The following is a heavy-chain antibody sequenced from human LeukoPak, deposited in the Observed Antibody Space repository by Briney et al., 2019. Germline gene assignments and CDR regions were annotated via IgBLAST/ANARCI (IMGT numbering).Heavy chain of an antibody. V-gene: IGHV1-2*02. Sequence: ASVKVSCKASGYTFTGYYMHWVRQAPGQGLEWMGWINPNRGGTNYAQKFQGRVTITRVTSNSTAYTELSRLRSDDTAVYYCARELGVPPDCSSTSCYLDYWGQGTLVTVSS. CDR2: INPNRGGT. CDR1: GYTFTGYY. D-gene: IGHD2-2*01. CDR3: ARELGVPPDCSSTSCYLDY. J-gene: IGHJ4*02.